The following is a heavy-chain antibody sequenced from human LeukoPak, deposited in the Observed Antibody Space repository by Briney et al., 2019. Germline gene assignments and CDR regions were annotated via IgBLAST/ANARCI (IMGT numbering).Heavy chain of an antibody. J-gene: IGHJ4*02. Sequence: PSETLSLTCTVSGGSISSYYWSWIRQPSGKGLEWIGYIYYSGSTNYNPSLKSRVTISVDTSKNQFSLKLSSVTAADTAVYYCARGGVGSSWYYFDYWGQGTLVTVSS. CDR2: IYYSGST. CDR3: ARGGVGSSWYYFDY. D-gene: IGHD6-13*01. CDR1: GGSISSYY. V-gene: IGHV4-59*01.